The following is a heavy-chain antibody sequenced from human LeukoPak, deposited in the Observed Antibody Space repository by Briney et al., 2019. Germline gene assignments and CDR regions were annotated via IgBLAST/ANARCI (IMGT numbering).Heavy chain of an antibody. J-gene: IGHJ4*02. CDR2: ISGSGRTT. CDR3: AKAEDGSGYYLPVPDY. Sequence: PGGSLRLSCAASGFTFRNYALTWVRQAPGKGLEWVSAISGSGRTTYYADSVKGRFTVSRDDSKNTLFLQMNSLRAEDTAVYYCAKAEDGSGYYLPVPDYWGQGTLVTVSS. CDR1: GFTFRNYA. V-gene: IGHV3-23*01. D-gene: IGHD3-22*01.